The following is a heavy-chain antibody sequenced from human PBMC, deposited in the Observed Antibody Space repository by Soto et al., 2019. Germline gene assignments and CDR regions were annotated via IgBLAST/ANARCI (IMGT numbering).Heavy chain of an antibody. D-gene: IGHD3-10*01. CDR1: GGSISSGDYY. J-gene: IGHJ4*02. CDR3: ARATTTTSLWFGELHY. CDR2: IYYSGST. V-gene: IGHV4-31*03. Sequence: PSETLSLTCTVSGGSISSGDYYWSWIRQHPGKGLEWIGYIYYSGSTYYNPSLKSRVTISVDTSKNQFSLKLSSVTAADTAVYYCARATTTTSLWFGELHYWGQGTLVTVSS.